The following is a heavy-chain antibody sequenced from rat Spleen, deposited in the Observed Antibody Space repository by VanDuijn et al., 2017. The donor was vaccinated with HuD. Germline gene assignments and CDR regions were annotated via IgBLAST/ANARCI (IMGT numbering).Heavy chain of an antibody. CDR2: MWSGGST. J-gene: IGHJ2*01. Sequence: QVQLMESGPGLVQPSETLSLTCTVSGFSLTSYNVHWVRQPPGKGLEWMGVMWSGGSTDYNSAFKSRLSISRDTSKSQVFLKMNSLQTDDTAKYFCARRGYDGSYYYFDYWGQGVMVTVSS. CDR3: ARRGYDGSYYYFDY. V-gene: IGHV2-45*01. CDR1: GFSLTSYN. D-gene: IGHD1-12*02.